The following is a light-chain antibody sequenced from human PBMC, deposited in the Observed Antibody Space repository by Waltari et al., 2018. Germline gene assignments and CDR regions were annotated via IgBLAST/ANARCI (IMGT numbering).Light chain of an antibody. CDR1: ALSKKY. J-gene: IGLJ3*02. Sequence: SYELTQPPSVSVSPGQTARITCSGDALSKKYAYWYQQKSVQAPVLVIYEDIKRPTGLPGRFSGSSSGTTSTLTISGAHVDDEADYYCYSTDFSGHDRVFGGGTKLTIL. V-gene: IGLV3-10*01. CDR2: EDI. CDR3: YSTDFSGHDRV.